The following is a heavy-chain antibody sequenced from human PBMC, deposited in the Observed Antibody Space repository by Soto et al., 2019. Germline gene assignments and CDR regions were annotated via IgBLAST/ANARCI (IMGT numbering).Heavy chain of an antibody. D-gene: IGHD2-21*01. V-gene: IGHV3-30*03. CDR1: GFTLTTYG. Sequence: QVKLVESGGGVVQPGRSLRLSCEVSGFTLTTYGMHWVRQAPGKGLDSVAFISQYGGRNYYADSVRGRFTISRDTSRNTLYLQMDSLRPEDTPVYYCASVADYWGQGTLVTISS. J-gene: IGHJ4*02. CDR2: ISQYGGRN. CDR3: ASVADY.